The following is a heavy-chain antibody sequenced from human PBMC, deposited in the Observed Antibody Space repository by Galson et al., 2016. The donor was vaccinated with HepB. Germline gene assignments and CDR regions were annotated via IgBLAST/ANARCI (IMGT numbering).Heavy chain of an antibody. Sequence: SVKVSCKASGDTFSSYSISWVRQAPGQGLEWMGGVIPLFGTPNYAQMFKGRVTITAGKSTSTAYMELSSLRSEDTAVYYCAAKRLQQYYFDYWGQGSLVTVSS. V-gene: IGHV1-69*06. CDR2: VIPLFGTP. CDR3: AAKRLQQYYFDY. D-gene: IGHD5-24*01. J-gene: IGHJ4*02. CDR1: GDTFSSYS.